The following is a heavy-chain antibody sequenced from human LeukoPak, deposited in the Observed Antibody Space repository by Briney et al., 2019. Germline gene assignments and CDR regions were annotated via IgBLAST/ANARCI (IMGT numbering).Heavy chain of an antibody. D-gene: IGHD3-10*01. V-gene: IGHV3-48*03. J-gene: IGHJ4*02. Sequence: PGGSLRLSCAASGFTFSSYEMNWVRQAPGKGLEWVSYISSSGSTIYYADSVKGRFTISRDNAKNSLYLQMNSLRAEDTAVYYCARITMVRGVIMDYWGQGTLVTVSS. CDR1: GFTFSSYE. CDR3: ARITMVRGVIMDY. CDR2: ISSSGSTI.